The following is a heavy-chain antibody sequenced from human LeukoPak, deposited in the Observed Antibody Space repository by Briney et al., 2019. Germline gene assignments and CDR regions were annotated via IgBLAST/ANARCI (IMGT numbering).Heavy chain of an antibody. CDR2: INHSGST. J-gene: IGHJ5*02. D-gene: IGHD3-10*01. CDR3: ARGGRSITMVRGVIITRWFDP. CDR1: GGSISSGGYS. V-gene: IGHV4-30-2*01. Sequence: PSQTLSLTCAVSGGSISSGGYSWSWIRQPPGKGLEWIGEINHSGSTNYNPSLKSRVTISVDTSKNQFSLKLSSVTAADTAVYYCARGGRSITMVRGVIITRWFDPWGQGTLVTVSS.